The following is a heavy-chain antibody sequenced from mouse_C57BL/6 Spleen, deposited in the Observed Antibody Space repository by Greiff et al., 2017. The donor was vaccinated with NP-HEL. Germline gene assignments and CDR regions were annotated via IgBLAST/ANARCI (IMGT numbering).Heavy chain of an antibody. CDR1: GYAFTNYL. D-gene: IGHD1-1*01. Sequence: VQLQQSGAELVRPGTSVKVSCKASGYAFTNYLIEWVKQRPGQGLEWIGVINPGSGGTNYNEKFKGKATLTADKSSSTAYMQLSSLTSEDSAVYFCARSLLRETYWYFDVWGTGTTVTVSS. CDR3: ARSLLRETYWYFDV. CDR2: INPGSGGT. J-gene: IGHJ1*03. V-gene: IGHV1-54*01.